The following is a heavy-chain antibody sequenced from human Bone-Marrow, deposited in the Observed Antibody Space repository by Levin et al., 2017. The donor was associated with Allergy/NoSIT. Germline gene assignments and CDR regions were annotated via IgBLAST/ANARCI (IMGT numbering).Heavy chain of an antibody. CDR3: ARDAGDTDVVGGYFDY. Sequence: GGSLRLSCEASGFTFSVHGMNWVRRAPGKGLEWVSSISRRSSSIFTGESFKGRFVISRDNTKNSLYLEMNSVRPEDTVVYYCARDAGDTDVVGGYFDYWGRGTQVTVSS. D-gene: IGHD5-18*01. J-gene: IGHJ4*02. CDR2: ISRRSSSI. CDR1: GFTFSVHG. V-gene: IGHV3-21*01.